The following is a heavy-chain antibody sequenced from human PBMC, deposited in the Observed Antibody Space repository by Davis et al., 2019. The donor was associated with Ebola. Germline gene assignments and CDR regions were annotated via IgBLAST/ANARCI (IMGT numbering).Heavy chain of an antibody. CDR2: ISYDGSNK. V-gene: IGHV3-30*03. Sequence: GESLKISCAASGFTFSSYGMHWVRQAPGKGLEWVAVISYDGSNKYYADSVKGRFTISRDNSKNTLYLQMNSLRAEDTAVYHCARDPRYCTSTTCTNYMDVWGKGTTVTVSS. D-gene: IGHD2-2*01. J-gene: IGHJ6*03. CDR1: GFTFSSYG. CDR3: ARDPRYCTSTTCTNYMDV.